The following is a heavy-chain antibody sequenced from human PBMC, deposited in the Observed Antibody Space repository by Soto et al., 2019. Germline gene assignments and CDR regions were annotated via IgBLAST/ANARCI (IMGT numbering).Heavy chain of an antibody. CDR3: ARESVAGTGGFAY. Sequence: SETLSLTCTVSGGSISSYYWSWIRQPPGKGLEWIGYIYYSGSTNYNPSLKSRVTISVDTSKNQFSLKLSSVTAADTAVYYCARESVAGTGGFAYWGQGTLVTVSS. CDR2: IYYSGST. V-gene: IGHV4-59*01. CDR1: GGSISSYY. J-gene: IGHJ4*02. D-gene: IGHD6-19*01.